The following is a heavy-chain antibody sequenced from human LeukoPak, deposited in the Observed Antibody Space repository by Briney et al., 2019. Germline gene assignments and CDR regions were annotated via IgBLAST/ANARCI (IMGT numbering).Heavy chain of an antibody. CDR2: ISAYNGNT. Sequence: ASVKVSCKASGYTFTSYGISWVRQAPGQGLEWMGWISAYNGNTNYAQKFQGRVTITTDESTSTAYMELSSLRSEDTAVYYCARTTMGRDGYNPREDLDYWGQGTLVTVSS. J-gene: IGHJ4*02. CDR1: GYTFTSYG. CDR3: ARTTMGRDGYNPREDLDY. D-gene: IGHD5-24*01. V-gene: IGHV1-18*01.